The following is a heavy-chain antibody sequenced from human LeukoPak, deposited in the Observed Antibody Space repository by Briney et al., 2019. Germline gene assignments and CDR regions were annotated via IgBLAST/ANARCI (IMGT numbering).Heavy chain of an antibody. CDR2: IYYSGST. CDR3: ARGENYDILTGYLFDY. CDR1: GGSISSGDYY. D-gene: IGHD3-9*01. J-gene: IGHJ4*02. V-gene: IGHV4-30-4*01. Sequence: PSETLSLTCTVSGGSISSGDYYWSWIRQPPGKGLEWIGYIYYSGSTCYNPSLKSRVTISVDTSKNQFSLKLSSVTAADTAVYYCARGENYDILTGYLFDYWGQGTLVTVSS.